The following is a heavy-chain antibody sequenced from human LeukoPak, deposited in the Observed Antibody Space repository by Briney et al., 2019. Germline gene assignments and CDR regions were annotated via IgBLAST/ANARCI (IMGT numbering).Heavy chain of an antibody. D-gene: IGHD1-26*01. CDR1: GFTFSNYA. Sequence: GGSLRLSCVASGFTFSNYAMSWVRPAPGKGLEWVSVISGGSTYYTDSVKGRFTISRDNSKDTLYLQMNSLRAEDTAVYYCATDRNSGKYYDYWGQGTLVTVTS. J-gene: IGHJ4*02. CDR3: ATDRNSGKYYDY. CDR2: ISGGST. V-gene: IGHV3-23*01.